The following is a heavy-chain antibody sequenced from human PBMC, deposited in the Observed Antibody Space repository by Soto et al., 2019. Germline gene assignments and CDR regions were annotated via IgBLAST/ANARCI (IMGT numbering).Heavy chain of an antibody. V-gene: IGHV4-34*01. CDR2: INHSGST. D-gene: IGHD1-26*01. J-gene: IGHJ3*02. Sequence: SETLSLTCAVYGGSFSGYYWSWIRQPPGKGLEWIGEINHSGSTNYNPSLKSRVTISVDTSKNQFSLKLSSVTAADTAVYYCVRVGTQLKAFDIWGQGTMVTVSS. CDR1: GGSFSGYY. CDR3: VRVGTQLKAFDI.